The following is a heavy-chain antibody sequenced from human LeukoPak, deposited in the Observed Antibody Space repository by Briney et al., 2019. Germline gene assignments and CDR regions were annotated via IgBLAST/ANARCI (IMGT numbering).Heavy chain of an antibody. D-gene: IGHD3-10*01. CDR3: AKMVMGYYGSGSYPDY. Sequence: GGSLRLSCVASGFTFSSYAMRWVRQAPGKGLEWVSATSGSGGSTYQADSVKGRFTISRDNSKNTLYLQMNSLRAEDTAVYYCAKMVMGYYGSGSYPDYWGQGTLVTVSS. J-gene: IGHJ4*02. V-gene: IGHV3-23*01. CDR1: GFTFSSYA. CDR2: TSGSGGST.